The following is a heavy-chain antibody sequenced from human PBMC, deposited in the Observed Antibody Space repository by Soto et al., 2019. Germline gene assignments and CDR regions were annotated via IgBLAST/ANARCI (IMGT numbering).Heavy chain of an antibody. CDR3: ARWDYGDYARFDY. J-gene: IGHJ4*02. Sequence: QVQLVQSGAEVKKSGASVKVSCKASGYTFTSHDINWVRQATGQGLEWMGWMNPNSGNTGYAQKFQGRVTMTRNTSISTAYRELCSLRSEDTAVYYCARWDYGDYARFDYWGQGTLVTVSS. CDR1: GYTFTSHD. V-gene: IGHV1-8*01. D-gene: IGHD4-17*01. CDR2: MNPNSGNT.